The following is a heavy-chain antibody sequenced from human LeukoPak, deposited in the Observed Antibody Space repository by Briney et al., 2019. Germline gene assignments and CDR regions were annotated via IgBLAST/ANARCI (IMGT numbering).Heavy chain of an antibody. Sequence: ASVKVSCKASGYTFTSYYMHWVRQAPGQGLEWMGGIIPIFGTANYAQKFQGRVTITADKSTSTAYMELSSLRSEDTAVYYCARDSSYYYDSSGYLMDVWGKGTTVTVSS. J-gene: IGHJ6*03. V-gene: IGHV1-69*06. CDR2: IIPIFGTA. CDR3: ARDSSYYYDSSGYLMDV. CDR1: GYTFTSYY. D-gene: IGHD3-22*01.